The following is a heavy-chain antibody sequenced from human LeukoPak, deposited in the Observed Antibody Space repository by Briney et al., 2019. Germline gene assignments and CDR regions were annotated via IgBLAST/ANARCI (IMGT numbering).Heavy chain of an antibody. CDR1: GFTFDDYG. Sequence: GGSLRLSCVASGFTFDDYGIHWVRQAPGKGLEWVSGISWNSGSMGYADSVKGRFSISRDNAKNSVYLQMNSLRAEDTAMYYCAKDESYSSSPHHFDYWGQGTLVTASS. D-gene: IGHD6-13*01. CDR3: AKDESYSSSPHHFDY. V-gene: IGHV3-9*01. J-gene: IGHJ4*02. CDR2: ISWNSGSM.